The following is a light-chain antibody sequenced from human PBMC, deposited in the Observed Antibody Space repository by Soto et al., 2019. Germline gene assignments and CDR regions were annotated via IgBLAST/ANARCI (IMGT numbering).Light chain of an antibody. J-gene: IGLJ1*01. CDR2: DDS. CDR3: QVWDSGSDHYV. Sequence: SYELTQPPSVSVAPGQTATITGGGDKMQSKSVYWYQQKPGQAPVLVIYDDSGRPSGIPERFSGSNSGDTAALTVSRVEAGDEADYYCQVWDSGSDHYVFGAGTKVTVL. V-gene: IGLV3-21*02. CDR1: KMQSKS.